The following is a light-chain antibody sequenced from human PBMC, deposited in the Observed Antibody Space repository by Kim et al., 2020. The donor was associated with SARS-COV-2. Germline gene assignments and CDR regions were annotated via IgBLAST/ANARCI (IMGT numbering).Light chain of an antibody. CDR3: SSDTSSSGLYV. V-gene: IGLV2-14*03. Sequence: AITICCTGTRTDVSGDNYVSWYQQHPGKAPKLLISNVSSRPSGMSYRFAGSKSSNTASRTISGLQAEDEADYYCSSDTSSSGLYVFGGGTKVTVL. CDR1: RTDVSGDNY. J-gene: IGLJ1*01. CDR2: NVS.